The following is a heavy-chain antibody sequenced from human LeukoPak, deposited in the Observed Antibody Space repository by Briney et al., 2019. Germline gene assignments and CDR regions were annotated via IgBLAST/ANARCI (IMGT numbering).Heavy chain of an antibody. Sequence: PGGSLRLSCAASGFTFSSYEMNWVRQAPGKGLEWVSSISSSSRYIYYADSVKGRFTISRDNAKNSLYLQMNSLRAEDTAVYYCARGGGVIVVDYWGQGTLVTVSS. CDR3: ARGGGVIVVDY. CDR2: ISSSSRYI. CDR1: GFTFSSYE. D-gene: IGHD3-22*01. V-gene: IGHV3-21*01. J-gene: IGHJ4*02.